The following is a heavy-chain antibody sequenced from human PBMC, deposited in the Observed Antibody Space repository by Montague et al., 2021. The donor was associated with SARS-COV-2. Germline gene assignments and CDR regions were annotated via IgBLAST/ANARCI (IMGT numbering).Heavy chain of an antibody. J-gene: IGHJ2*01. CDR3: ARAYCGGDCYFYWYFDL. V-gene: IGHV6-1*01. Sequence: CAISGDSVSSNIATWNWIRQSPSIGLEWLGRTYYRSKWYNDYAVSVKSRVIINPDTSNNRISLQLNSVTPEDTAVYYCARAYCGGDCYFYWYFDLWGRGTLATVSS. CDR2: TYYRSKWYN. CDR1: GDSVSSNIAT. D-gene: IGHD2-21*02.